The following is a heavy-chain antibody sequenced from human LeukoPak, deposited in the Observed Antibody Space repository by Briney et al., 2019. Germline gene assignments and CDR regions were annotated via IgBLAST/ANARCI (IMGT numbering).Heavy chain of an antibody. Sequence: GGSLRLSCAASGFTFNNFAMIWVRQAPGKGLEWASAISGSGGSTYYADSVKGRFTISRDNSKNTLYLQMNSLRAEDTAAYYCAKDVDIVATIPYWGQGTLVTVSS. CDR3: AKDVDIVATIPY. D-gene: IGHD5-12*01. CDR2: ISGSGGST. V-gene: IGHV3-23*01. J-gene: IGHJ4*02. CDR1: GFTFNNFA.